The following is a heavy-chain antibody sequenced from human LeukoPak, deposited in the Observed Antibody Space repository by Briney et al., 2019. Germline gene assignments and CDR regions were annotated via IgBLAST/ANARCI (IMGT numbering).Heavy chain of an antibody. Sequence: GGSLRLSCAASGFTFSSYGMNWVRQAPGKGLEWVSIISYDGGNKYYADSVKGRFTISRDNSKNTLYLQMNSLRAEDTAVYYCAKDRNYDILLDYWGQGTLVTVSS. J-gene: IGHJ4*02. D-gene: IGHD3-9*01. CDR1: GFTFSSYG. V-gene: IGHV3-30*18. CDR3: AKDRNYDILLDY. CDR2: ISYDGGNK.